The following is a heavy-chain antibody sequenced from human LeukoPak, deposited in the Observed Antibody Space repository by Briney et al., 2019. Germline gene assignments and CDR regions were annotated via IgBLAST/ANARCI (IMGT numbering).Heavy chain of an antibody. J-gene: IGHJ4*02. D-gene: IGHD2-8*01. V-gene: IGHV3-33*01. CDR3: VRDDSLGSLVF. CDR2: IWFDGSKR. CDR1: GFTFSSYG. Sequence: PGGSLRLSCAASGFTFSSYGFHWVRQAPGKGLEWVAVIWFDGSKRYYADSVKGRFTISRDDSMNTLYLQMNSLTAEDTAVYYCVRDDSLGSLVFGGQGTLVTVSS.